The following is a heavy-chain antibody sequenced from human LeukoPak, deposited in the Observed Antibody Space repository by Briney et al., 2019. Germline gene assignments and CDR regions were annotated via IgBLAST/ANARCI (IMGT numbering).Heavy chain of an antibody. CDR1: GYTFTSYG. D-gene: IGHD3-22*01. Sequence: VASVKVSCKASGYTFTSYGISWVRQAPGQGLEWMGWISAYNGNTNYAQKLQGRVTMTTDTSTSTAYMELRSLRSDDTAVYYCARVPPAGGYLIAYYFDYWGKGTLVTVSS. V-gene: IGHV1-18*01. J-gene: IGHJ4*02. CDR3: ARVPPAGGYLIAYYFDY. CDR2: ISAYNGNT.